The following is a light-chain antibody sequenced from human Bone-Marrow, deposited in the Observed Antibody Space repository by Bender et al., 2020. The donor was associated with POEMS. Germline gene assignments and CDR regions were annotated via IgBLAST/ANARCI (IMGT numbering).Light chain of an antibody. CDR1: SSDLGSYNF. Sequence: QSALTQPASVSGSPGQSITISCTGTSSDLGSYNFVSWYQQNPGKSPKVIIYEGNKRPSGVSHRFSASKSGNTASLTISGLQAEDEADYYCCSYAGSRTYVFGTGTKVPVL. CDR3: CSYAGSRTYV. V-gene: IGLV2-23*01. CDR2: EGN. J-gene: IGLJ1*01.